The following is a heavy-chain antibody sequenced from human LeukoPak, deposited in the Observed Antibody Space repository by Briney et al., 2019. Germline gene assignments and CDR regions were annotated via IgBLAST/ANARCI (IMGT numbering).Heavy chain of an antibody. D-gene: IGHD4-23*01. CDR2: ISGYNGYT. J-gene: IGHJ4*02. Sequence: GASVKVSCKASGYIFTNYGISWVRQAPGQGLEWMGWISGYNGYTHYAQKLQGRVTMTTDTSTSTAYMELRSLRSDDTAVYFCARGGHRVHDSGGNSGDYWGQGTLVTVSS. CDR1: GYIFTNYG. CDR3: ARGGHRVHDSGGNSGDY. V-gene: IGHV1-18*01.